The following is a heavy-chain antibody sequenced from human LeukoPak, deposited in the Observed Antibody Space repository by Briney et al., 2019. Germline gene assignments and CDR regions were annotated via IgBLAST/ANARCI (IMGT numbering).Heavy chain of an antibody. V-gene: IGHV3-48*04. J-gene: IGHJ4*02. CDR3: ARDFASGVVITEYYFDY. D-gene: IGHD3-22*01. Sequence: GGSLRLSCAASGFTFSSYSMNWVRQAPGKGLEWVSYISSSSSTIYYADSVKGRFTISRDNAKNSLYLQMNSLRAEDTAVYYCARDFASGVVITEYYFDYWGQGTLVTVSS. CDR2: ISSSSSTI. CDR1: GFTFSSYS.